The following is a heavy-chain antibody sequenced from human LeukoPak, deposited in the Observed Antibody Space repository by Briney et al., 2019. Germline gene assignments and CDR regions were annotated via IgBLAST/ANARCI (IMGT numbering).Heavy chain of an antibody. V-gene: IGHV4-4*07. CDR2: IYTSGST. J-gene: IGHJ4*02. Sequence: SETLSLTCNVSGGPISSYYWSWIRQPAGKGLEWIGRIYTSGSTNYNPSLKSRVSMSVDTSKNQFSLKLSSVTAADTAVYFCGRGISGDYPPFDYGGRGPLVTVSS. CDR1: GGPISSYY. D-gene: IGHD4-17*01. CDR3: GRGISGDYPPFDY.